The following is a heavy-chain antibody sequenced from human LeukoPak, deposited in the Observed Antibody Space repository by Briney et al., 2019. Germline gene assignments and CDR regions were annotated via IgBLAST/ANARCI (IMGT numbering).Heavy chain of an antibody. CDR1: PGSISGYY. J-gene: IGHJ4*02. V-gene: IGHV4-59*01. CDR2: INYSGST. D-gene: IGHD6-13*01. Sequence: SETLSLTCTVSPGSISGYYWSWIRQPPGKGLEWIGYINYSGSTNYNPSLKSRVTISVDTSKNQFSLKLSSVTAADTAVYYCARENSNSWYLDYWGQGTLVTVSS. CDR3: ARENSNSWYLDY.